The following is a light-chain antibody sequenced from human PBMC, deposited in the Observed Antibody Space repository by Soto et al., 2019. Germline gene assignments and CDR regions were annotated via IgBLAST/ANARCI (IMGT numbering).Light chain of an antibody. CDR2: GVS. CDR1: QTVNANF. CDR3: HQSGDSPT. J-gene: IGKJ1*01. Sequence: EIVLTQSPVTLSLSPGERATLYCRPSQTVNANFLAWYQQKPGQAPRLLIYGVSNRAPGIPDRFSGSGSGTDITLTISRLEPEDFAVYYCHQSGDSPTFGQGTKVDI. V-gene: IGKV3-20*01.